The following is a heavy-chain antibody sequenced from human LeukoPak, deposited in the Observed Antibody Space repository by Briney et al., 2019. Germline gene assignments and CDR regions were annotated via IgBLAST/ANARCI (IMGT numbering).Heavy chain of an antibody. CDR3: ARDSLAPVTRYYYYYGMDV. CDR2: IYYSGST. CDR1: GGSISSGDYY. V-gene: IGHV4-30-4*01. J-gene: IGHJ6*02. Sequence: PSQTLSLTCTVSGGSISSGDYYWSWIRQPPGKGLEWIVYIYYSGSTYYNPSLKSRVTISVDTSKNQFSLKLSSVTAADTAVYYCARDSLAPVTRYYYYYGMDVWGQGTTVTVSS. D-gene: IGHD4-11*01.